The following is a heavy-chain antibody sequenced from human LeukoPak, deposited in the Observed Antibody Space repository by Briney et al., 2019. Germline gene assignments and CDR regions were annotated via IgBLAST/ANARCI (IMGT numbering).Heavy chain of an antibody. D-gene: IGHD2-2*01. Sequence: PSETLSLTCTVSGGSISSSSYYWGWIRQPAGKGLEWIGRIYTSGSTNYNPSLKSRVTISVDTSKNQFSLKLSSVTAADTAVYYCARCFGADCSSTSCQEGNCGYWGQGTLVTVSS. CDR1: GGSISSSSYY. J-gene: IGHJ4*02. V-gene: IGHV4-61*02. CDR3: ARCFGADCSSTSCQEGNCGY. CDR2: IYTSGST.